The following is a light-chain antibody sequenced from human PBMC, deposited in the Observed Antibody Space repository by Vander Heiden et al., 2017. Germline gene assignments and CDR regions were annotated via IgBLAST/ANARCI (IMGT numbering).Light chain of an antibody. CDR3: MQSLQSLWT. J-gene: IGKJ1*01. Sequence: DIVVTQSPLFLPVTPGEPASISCRSSQSLLHINGYNSLDWYLQKPGQSPQLLIYLASTRASGVPDRFSGSGSGTEFTLNISRVEAEDVGVFYCMQSLQSLWTFGQGTKLEIK. CDR1: QSLLHINGYNS. CDR2: LAS. V-gene: IGKV2-28*01.